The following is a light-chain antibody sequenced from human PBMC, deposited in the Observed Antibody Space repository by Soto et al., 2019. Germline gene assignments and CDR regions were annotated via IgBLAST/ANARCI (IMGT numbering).Light chain of an antibody. Sequence: YELTQPPSVSVAPGETARITCGGNNIGRKSVHWYHQTPGQAPVLVIYYDSDRPSGIHERCYGSNSGNTATLTITRVEAWYEADYYCQVWDSNSDHSVFGGGTKLTVL. V-gene: IGLV3-21*01. CDR3: QVWDSNSDHSV. CDR1: NIGRKS. J-gene: IGLJ2*01. CDR2: YDS.